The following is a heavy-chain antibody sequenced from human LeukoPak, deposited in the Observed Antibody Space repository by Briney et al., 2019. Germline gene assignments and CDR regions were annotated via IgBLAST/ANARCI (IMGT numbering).Heavy chain of an antibody. Sequence: ASVKVSCKASGYTFVGYYMHWVRQAPGQGLEWMGWINPNSGGTNYAQKFQGRVTMTRDTSISTAYMKLSSLRSDDTAVYYGARVSEELVIDHWGQGTLVTVS. J-gene: IGHJ4*02. CDR3: ARVSEELVIDH. D-gene: IGHD2-8*02. CDR1: GYTFVGYY. V-gene: IGHV1-2*02. CDR2: INPNSGGT.